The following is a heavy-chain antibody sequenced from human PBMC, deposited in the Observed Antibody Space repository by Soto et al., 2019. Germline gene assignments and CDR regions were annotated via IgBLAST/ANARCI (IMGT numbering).Heavy chain of an antibody. CDR3: ARGAGIAVALAYYFDH. V-gene: IGHV4-59*01. Sequence: QVQLQESGPGLVKPSEPLSLTCTVSGGSISSYYWSWIRQPPGKGLEWIGYIYYSGSTNYNPSLKRPVTTSVDTSKNPVSLEVRSVTAADTGVYYCARGAGIAVALAYYFDHWGQGTQDTVSS. J-gene: IGHJ4*02. D-gene: IGHD6-19*01. CDR1: GGSISSYY. CDR2: IYYSGST.